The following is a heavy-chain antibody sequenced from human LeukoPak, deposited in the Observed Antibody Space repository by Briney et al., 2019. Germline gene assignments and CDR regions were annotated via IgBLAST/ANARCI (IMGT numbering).Heavy chain of an antibody. J-gene: IGHJ4*02. Sequence: ASVKVSCKASGYTFTSYYLHWVRQAPGQGLEWMGIINPSGGSTSYAQKFQGRVTMTRDTSTSTVYMELSSLRSDDTAVYYCARVLWDDWGTFDYWGQGTLVTVSS. V-gene: IGHV1-46*01. CDR1: GYTFTSYY. CDR2: INPSGGST. D-gene: IGHD3-16*01. CDR3: ARVLWDDWGTFDY.